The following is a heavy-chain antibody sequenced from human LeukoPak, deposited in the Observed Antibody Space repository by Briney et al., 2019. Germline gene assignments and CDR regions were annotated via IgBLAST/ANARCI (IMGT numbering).Heavy chain of an antibody. CDR1: GFTFRSHA. CDR2: IYENGGTT. D-gene: IGHD6-13*01. Sequence: GGSLRLSCVGSGFTFRSHAMSWVRQAPEKGLEFVSGIYENGGTTYYADSVKGRFTISRDNSKNTLYLQMNSLRAEDTAVYYCAKEGPALGYSSSWYEGYYGMDVWGQGTTVTVSS. CDR3: AKEGPALGYSSSWYEGYYGMDV. V-gene: IGHV3-23*01. J-gene: IGHJ6*02.